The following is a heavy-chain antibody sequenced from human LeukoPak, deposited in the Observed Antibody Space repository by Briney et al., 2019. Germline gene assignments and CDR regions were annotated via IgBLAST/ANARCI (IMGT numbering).Heavy chain of an antibody. CDR2: ISWNSGSI. Sequence: PGRSLRLSCAAPGFTFDDYAMHWVRQAPGKGLEWVSGISWNSGSIGYADSVKGRFTISRDNAKNSLYLQMNSLRAEDTALYYCAKTAKYNWNDGNWFDPWGQGTLVTVSS. CDR1: GFTFDDYA. J-gene: IGHJ5*02. D-gene: IGHD1-1*01. V-gene: IGHV3-9*01. CDR3: AKTAKYNWNDGNWFDP.